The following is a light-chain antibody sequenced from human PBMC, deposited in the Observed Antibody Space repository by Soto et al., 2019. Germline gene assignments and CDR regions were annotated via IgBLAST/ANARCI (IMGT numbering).Light chain of an antibody. CDR1: QTISSNY. Sequence: EIVLTQSPGTLSLSAGERATLSCRASQTISSNYLAWYQQKPGQAPRLLIFGASYRATSIPDRFSGSGSGTDFTLTISRLEPEDFAVYYCQQYGRSPPEFTFGPGTKVDIK. CDR2: GAS. V-gene: IGKV3-20*01. J-gene: IGKJ3*01. CDR3: QQYGRSPPEFT.